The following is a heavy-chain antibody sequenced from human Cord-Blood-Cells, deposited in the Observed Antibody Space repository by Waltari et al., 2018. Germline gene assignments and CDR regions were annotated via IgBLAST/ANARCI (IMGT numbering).Heavy chain of an antibody. V-gene: IGHV1-69*09. D-gene: IGHD6-6*01. J-gene: IGHJ6*03. Sequence: QVQLVQSGAEVKKPGSSVKVSCKAAGGTFSSYAISWVRQAPGKGLEWMGRIIPILGIANYAQKFQGRVTITADKPTSTAYMELSSLRSEDTAVYYCARDRVGSSSSHTYYYYYYMDVWGKGTTVTVSS. CDR2: IIPILGIA. CDR1: GGTFSSYA. CDR3: ARDRVGSSSSHTYYYYYYMDV.